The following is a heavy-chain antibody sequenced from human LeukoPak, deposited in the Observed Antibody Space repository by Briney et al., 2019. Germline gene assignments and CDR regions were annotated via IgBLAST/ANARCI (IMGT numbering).Heavy chain of an antibody. CDR3: ARDHYYDIVTGYYSVDHYYGMDV. CDR1: GYTFTNYY. J-gene: IGHJ6*02. V-gene: IGHV1-46*01. CDR2: INPSGGST. D-gene: IGHD3-9*01. Sequence: ASVKVSCKASGYTFTNYYMHWVRQAPGQGPEWMGIINPSGGSTSYAPKFQGRVTITRDTSTSTVYMELSSLRSEDTAVYYCARDHYYDIVTGYYSVDHYYGMDVWGQGTTVTVSS.